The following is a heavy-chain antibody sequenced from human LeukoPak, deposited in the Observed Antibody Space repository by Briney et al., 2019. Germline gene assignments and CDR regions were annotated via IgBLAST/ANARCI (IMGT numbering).Heavy chain of an antibody. CDR2: ISYDGSNK. CDR3: ARDFGDSSGPDY. V-gene: IGHV3-30*03. D-gene: IGHD3-22*01. Sequence: GGSLRLSCAASGFTFSSYGMHWVRQAPGKGLEWVAVISYDGSNKYYADSVKGRFTISRDNSKNTLYLQMNSLRAEDTAVYYCARDFGDSSGPDYWGQGTLVTVSS. CDR1: GFTFSSYG. J-gene: IGHJ4*02.